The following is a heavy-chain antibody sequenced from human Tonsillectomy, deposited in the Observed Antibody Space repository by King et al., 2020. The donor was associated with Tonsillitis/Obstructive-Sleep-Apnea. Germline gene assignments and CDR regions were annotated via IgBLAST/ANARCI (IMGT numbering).Heavy chain of an antibody. CDR3: ARGSRDIVVVPASMEYYYYMDV. CDR1: GYTFTNYA. D-gene: IGHD2-2*01. Sequence: VQLVESGSELKKPGASVKVSCKASGYTFTNYAMNCVRQAPGQGLEWMGWINTNTGNPTYAQGFTGRFVFSLDTSVSTAYLQISSLKAEDTAVYYCARGSRDIVVVPASMEYYYYMDVWGKGTTVTVSS. J-gene: IGHJ6*03. CDR2: INTNTGNP. V-gene: IGHV7-4-1*02.